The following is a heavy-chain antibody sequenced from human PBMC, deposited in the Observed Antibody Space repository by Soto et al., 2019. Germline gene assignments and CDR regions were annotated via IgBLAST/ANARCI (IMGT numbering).Heavy chain of an antibody. CDR2: IDPSDSYT. CDR3: ARSPPDYYDSSGYRY. J-gene: IGHJ4*02. V-gene: IGHV5-10-1*01. Sequence: GESLKISCKGSGYSFTSYWISWVRQMPGKGLEWMGRIDPSDSYTNYSPSFQGHVTISADKSISTAYLQWSSLKASDTAMYYCARSPPDYYDSSGYRYCGQGTLVTVSS. CDR1: GYSFTSYW. D-gene: IGHD3-22*01.